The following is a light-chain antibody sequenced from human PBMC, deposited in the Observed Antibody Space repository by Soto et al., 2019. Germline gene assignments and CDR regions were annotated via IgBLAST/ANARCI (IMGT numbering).Light chain of an antibody. V-gene: IGLV1-40*01. CDR3: QSFDSSLSGHYV. CDR2: GNT. J-gene: IGLJ1*01. Sequence: HSVLTQPPSVSGAPGQRVTISCTGSSSSIGAGYDVHWYQQLPGTAPKVLIYGNTNRPSGVPDRFSGSKSGTSASLAITGLQAEDEAEYYCQSFDSSLSGHYVFGTGTKLTVL. CDR1: SSSIGAGYD.